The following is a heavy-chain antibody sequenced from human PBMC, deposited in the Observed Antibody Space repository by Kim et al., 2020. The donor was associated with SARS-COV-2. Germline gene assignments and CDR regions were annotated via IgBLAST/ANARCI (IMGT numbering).Heavy chain of an antibody. CDR1: GFTFSSTD. CDR3: ARQVAGYYVS. D-gene: IGHD6-19*01. J-gene: IGHJ4*02. V-gene: IGHV3-13*04. CDR2: ISTAGDT. Sequence: GGSLRLSCAASGFTFSSTDMHWVRQPTGKGLEWVSAISTAGDTYYLGSVKGRFTISRDNAKNSLFLQMNSLGVGDAGVYYCARQVAGYYVSWGQGTLVTASS.